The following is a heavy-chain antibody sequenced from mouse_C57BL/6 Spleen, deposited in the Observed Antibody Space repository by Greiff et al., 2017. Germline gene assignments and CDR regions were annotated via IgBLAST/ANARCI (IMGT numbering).Heavy chain of an antibody. D-gene: IGHD1-1*01. V-gene: IGHV2-2*01. CDR3: AKKSPFYYGSTYYAMDD. J-gene: IGHJ4*01. CDR2: IWSGGST. CDR1: GFSLTSYG. Sequence: QVQLQQSGPGLVQPSQSLSITCTVSGFSLTSYGVYWVRQSPGKGLEWLGVIWSGGSTDYNAAFISRLSISMDNAKNQVFIKMNRLQADATAIYYCAKKSPFYYGSTYYAMDDWGQGTSVTVSS.